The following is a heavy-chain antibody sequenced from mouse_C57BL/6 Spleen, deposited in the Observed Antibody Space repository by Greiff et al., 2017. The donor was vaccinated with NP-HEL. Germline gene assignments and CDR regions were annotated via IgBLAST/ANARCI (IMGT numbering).Heavy chain of an antibody. J-gene: IGHJ4*01. D-gene: IGHD2-1*01. CDR2: IDPSDSYT. V-gene: IGHV1-69*01. CDR3: ARRDGNWGDY. CDR1: GYTFTSYW. Sequence: QVQLQQPGAELVMPGASVKLSCKASGYTFTSYWMHWVKQRPGQGLEWIGEIDPSDSYTNYNQKFKGKSTLTVDKSSSTAYMQLSSLTSEDSAVYYCARRDGNWGDYWGQGTSVTVSS.